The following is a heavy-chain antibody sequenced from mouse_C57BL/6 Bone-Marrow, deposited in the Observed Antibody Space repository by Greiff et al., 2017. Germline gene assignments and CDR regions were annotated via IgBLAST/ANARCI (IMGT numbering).Heavy chain of an antibody. J-gene: IGHJ2*01. CDR1: GYTFTSYG. CDR2: IYPRNGNT. CDR3: ARRYYGSPYYFDY. Sequence: QVQLQQSGAELARPGASVKLSCKASGYTFTSYGISWVKQRTGQGLEWIGEIYPRNGNTYYNEKFKGKATLTADKSSSTAYMELRSLTSEDSAVYFCARRYYGSPYYFDYWGQGTTLTVSS. V-gene: IGHV1-81*01. D-gene: IGHD1-1*01.